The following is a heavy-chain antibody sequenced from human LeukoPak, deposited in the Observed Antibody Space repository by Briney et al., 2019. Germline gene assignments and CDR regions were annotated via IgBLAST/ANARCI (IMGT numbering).Heavy chain of an antibody. D-gene: IGHD5-12*01. CDR1: GFTFSTYG. Sequence: QPGGSLRLSCAASGFTFSTYGMHWVRQAPGKGLEWVAVIWHDGSKKYYAVSVKGRFTISRDNSKNTLYLQMNSLRAEDTAVYYCAKEKYSAYDSATDYWGQGTLVTVSS. V-gene: IGHV3-33*03. J-gene: IGHJ4*02. CDR2: IWHDGSKK. CDR3: AKEKYSAYDSATDY.